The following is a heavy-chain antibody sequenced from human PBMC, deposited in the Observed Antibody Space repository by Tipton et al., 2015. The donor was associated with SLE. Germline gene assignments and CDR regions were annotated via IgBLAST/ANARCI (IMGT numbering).Heavy chain of an antibody. D-gene: IGHD2-21*01. V-gene: IGHV3-66*01. J-gene: IGHJ6*02. CDR2: IYSDGSV. CDR1: GFTVSTKY. Sequence: SLRLSCVASGFTVSTKYMSWVRQAPGKGLEWVSAIYSDGSVYYADSVTGRFIIPRDSFKNTLYLQMNSLRAEDTAVYYCARDLGHIGMDVWGQGTTVTVS. CDR3: ARDLGHIGMDV.